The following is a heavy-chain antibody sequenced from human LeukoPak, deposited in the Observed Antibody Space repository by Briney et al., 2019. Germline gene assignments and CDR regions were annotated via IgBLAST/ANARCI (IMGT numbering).Heavy chain of an antibody. CDR3: ARGGVRDDFSGYYFDY. D-gene: IGHD3-22*01. CDR1: GGTFSSYA. J-gene: IGHJ4*02. CDR2: IIPIFGTA. V-gene: IGHV1-69*06. Sequence: SVKVSCKASGGTFSSYAISWVRQAPGQGLEWMGGIIPIFGTANYAQKFQDRVTIIADKSTSTAYMELSSLRSEDTATYYCARGGVRDDFSGYYFDYWGQGALVTVSS.